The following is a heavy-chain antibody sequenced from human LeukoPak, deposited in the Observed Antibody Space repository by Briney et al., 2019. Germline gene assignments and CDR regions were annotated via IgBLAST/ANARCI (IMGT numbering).Heavy chain of an antibody. CDR1: GGSFSGYY. Sequence: SETLSLTCAVYGGSFSGYYWSWIRQPPGKGLEWIGEINHSGSTNYNPSLKSRVTISVDTSKNQFSLKLSSVTAADTAVYYCARQNLLDYWGQGTLVTVSS. D-gene: IGHD2-15*01. CDR2: INHSGST. J-gene: IGHJ4*02. V-gene: IGHV4-34*01. CDR3: ARQNLLDY.